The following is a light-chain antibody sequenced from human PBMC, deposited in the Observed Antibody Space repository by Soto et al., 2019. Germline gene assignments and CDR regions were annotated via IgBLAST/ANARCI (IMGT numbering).Light chain of an antibody. Sequence: EIVLTQSPGTLSLSPGERATLSCRASQSVSSNYLAWYQRQPGQAPRLLIYGASNRATGIPNRFSGSGSGTDFTLTITRLEPEDFVVYYCQQYGSSPPTFGQGTKVEI. CDR1: QSVSSNY. V-gene: IGKV3-20*01. CDR2: GAS. CDR3: QQYGSSPPT. J-gene: IGKJ1*01.